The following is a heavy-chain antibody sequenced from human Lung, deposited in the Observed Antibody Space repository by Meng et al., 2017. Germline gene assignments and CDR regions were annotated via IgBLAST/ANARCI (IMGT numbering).Heavy chain of an antibody. CDR3: ARGPTTMAHDFDY. CDR2: INHSGST. CDR1: GGSFSDYY. D-gene: IGHD4-11*01. J-gene: IGHJ4*02. V-gene: IGHV4-34*01. Sequence: GKLRTWGAGPLKPSETPSLTCVVAGGSFSDYYWGWIRQPPGKGLEWIGEINHSGSTNYNPSLESRATISVDTSQNNLSLKLSSVTAADSAVYYCARGPTTMAHDFDYWGQGTLVTVSS.